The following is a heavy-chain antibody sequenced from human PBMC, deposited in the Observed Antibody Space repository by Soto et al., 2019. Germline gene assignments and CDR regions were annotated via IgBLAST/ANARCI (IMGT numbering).Heavy chain of an antibody. Sequence: GGSLRLSCAASGFTFSSYAMSWVRQAPGKGLEWVSAISGSGGSTYYADSVKGRFTISRDNSKNTLYLQMNSLRAEDTAVYYCANSPLYSSSWYKSSDYYGMDVWGQGTTVTVSS. V-gene: IGHV3-23*01. CDR3: ANSPLYSSSWYKSSDYYGMDV. D-gene: IGHD6-13*01. CDR2: ISGSGGST. CDR1: GFTFSSYA. J-gene: IGHJ6*02.